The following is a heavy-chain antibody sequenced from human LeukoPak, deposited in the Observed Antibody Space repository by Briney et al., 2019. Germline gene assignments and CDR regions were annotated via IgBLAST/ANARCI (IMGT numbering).Heavy chain of an antibody. CDR1: GFTFSSYS. V-gene: IGHV3-21*01. CDR2: ISSSSSYI. J-gene: IGHJ4*02. Sequence: GGSLRLSCAASGFTFSSYSMNWVRQAPGKGLEWVSSISSSSSYIYYADSVKGRFTISRDNAKNSLYLQMNSLRAEDTAVYYCACLIVVDPDHDYWGQGTLVTVSS. CDR3: ACLIVVDPDHDY. D-gene: IGHD3-22*01.